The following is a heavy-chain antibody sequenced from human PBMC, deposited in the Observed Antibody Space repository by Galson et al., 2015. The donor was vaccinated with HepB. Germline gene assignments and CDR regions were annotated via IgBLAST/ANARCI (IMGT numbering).Heavy chain of an antibody. D-gene: IGHD2-15*01. J-gene: IGHJ6*02. CDR3: ARSVGYCRGGTCYPLYYYHGLDV. V-gene: IGHV1-18*04. CDR1: GYTFTSYG. Sequence: SVKVSCKASGYTFTSYGISWVRQAPGQGLEWMGWISAYNGNTNYAQKFQGRVTMTTDTSTSTAYMELRGLRSDDSAVYYCARSVGYCRGGTCYPLYYYHGLDVWGQGTTVTVSS. CDR2: ISAYNGNT.